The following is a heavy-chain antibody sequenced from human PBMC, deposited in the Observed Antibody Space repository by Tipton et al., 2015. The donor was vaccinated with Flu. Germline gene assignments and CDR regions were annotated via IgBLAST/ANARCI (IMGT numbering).Heavy chain of an antibody. D-gene: IGHD3-16*02. J-gene: IGHJ6*03. CDR3: AREGFTFGGVIVDYYYYYMDV. V-gene: IGHV4-59*12. CDR2: IYYSGST. Sequence: TLSLTCTVSGGSISSYYWSWIRQPPGKGLEWIGYIYYSGSTNYNPSLKSRVTISVDTSKNQFSLKLSSVTAADTAVYYCAREGFTFGGVIVDYYYYYMDVWGKGTTVTVSS. CDR1: GGSISSYY.